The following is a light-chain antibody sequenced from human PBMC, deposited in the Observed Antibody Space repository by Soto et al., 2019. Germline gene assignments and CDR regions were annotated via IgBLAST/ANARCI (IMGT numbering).Light chain of an antibody. CDR3: QQYGSSPRT. CDR2: RTS. V-gene: IGKV3-20*01. J-gene: IGKJ3*01. CDR1: QSLSSIY. Sequence: EIVLTQSPGTLSFSPGQGATLSCRASQSLSSIYLAWYHQKPGQAPRLLIYRTSSRATGIPDRFSASESETGVTLTISRLEPDDSAVYYCQQYGSSPRTFGPGTKWIS.